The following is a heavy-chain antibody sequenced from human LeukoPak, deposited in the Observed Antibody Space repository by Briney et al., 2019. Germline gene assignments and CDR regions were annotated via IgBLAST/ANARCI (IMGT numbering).Heavy chain of an antibody. D-gene: IGHD6-13*01. CDR2: INQNGGET. Sequence: GGSLRLSCAVSGFTFSDFWMNWVRRSPGKGLEWVASINQNGGETSYVDSVKGRFTISRDNPKNSLYLQMSSLRAKDTAVYYCARDGTAPGLYFDLWGQGTLVTVSS. CDR3: ARDGTAPGLYFDL. V-gene: IGHV3-7*01. CDR1: GFTFSDFW. J-gene: IGHJ4*01.